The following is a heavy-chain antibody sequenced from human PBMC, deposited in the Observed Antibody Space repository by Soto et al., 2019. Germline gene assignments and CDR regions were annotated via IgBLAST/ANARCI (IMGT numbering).Heavy chain of an antibody. Sequence: SETLSLTCAVSGGSISSGGYSWSWIRQPPGKGLEWIGYIYYSGSTYYNPSLKSRVTISVDTSKNQFSLKLSSVTAADTAVYYCARVSGNPARAYYYYYGMDVWGQGTTVTVSS. CDR2: IYYSGST. D-gene: IGHD1-1*01. CDR1: GGSISSGGYS. V-gene: IGHV4-30-2*05. J-gene: IGHJ6*02. CDR3: ARVSGNPARAYYYYYGMDV.